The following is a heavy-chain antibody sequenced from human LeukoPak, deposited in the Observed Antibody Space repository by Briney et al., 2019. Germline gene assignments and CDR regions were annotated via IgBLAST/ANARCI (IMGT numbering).Heavy chain of an antibody. CDR1: GFTFNNYA. CDR2: ISGSGGST. CDR3: AREISTHYYDSRGYLAP. V-gene: IGHV3-23*01. J-gene: IGHJ5*02. Sequence: GGSLRLSCAASGFTFNNYAMNWVRQAPGKGLEWVSAISGSGGSTYSADSVKGRFTLSRDNSKNTLYLQMNSLRAEDTAVYYCAREISTHYYDSRGYLAPWGQGTLVTVSS. D-gene: IGHD3-22*01.